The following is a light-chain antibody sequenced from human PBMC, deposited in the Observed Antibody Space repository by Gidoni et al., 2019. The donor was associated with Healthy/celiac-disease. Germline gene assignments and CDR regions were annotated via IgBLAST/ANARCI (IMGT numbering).Light chain of an antibody. V-gene: IGKV3-11*01. CDR1: PSVSSY. Sequence: ELVLTQSPATLSLSPGERATLSCRASPSVSSYLAWYQHKPGQAPRLLSYDASNRATGIPARFSGSGSGTDVTLTISSLEPEDFAVYYCQQRSNWPITFDQGTRLEIK. CDR2: DAS. CDR3: QQRSNWPIT. J-gene: IGKJ5*01.